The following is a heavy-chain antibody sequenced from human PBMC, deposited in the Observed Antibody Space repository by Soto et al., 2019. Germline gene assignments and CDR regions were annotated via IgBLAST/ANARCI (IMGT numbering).Heavy chain of an antibody. CDR1: GFSFSDHG. CDR3: AKDGVRPDYDFWSGPEY. CDR2: ISYDGTYN. Sequence: VQLVESGGGVVQPGRSLRLSCGTSGFSFSDHGMHWVRQAPGKGLEWLAIISYDGTYNYYADSVEGRFTISRDNSGNTLYLQMDSLRTEDTAVYYCAKDGVRPDYDFWSGPEYWGQGTGVIVSS. V-gene: IGHV3-30*18. D-gene: IGHD3-3*01. J-gene: IGHJ4*02.